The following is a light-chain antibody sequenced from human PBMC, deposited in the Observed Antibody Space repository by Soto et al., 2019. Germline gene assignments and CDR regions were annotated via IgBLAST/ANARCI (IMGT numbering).Light chain of an antibody. V-gene: IGKV3-20*01. CDR2: AAS. J-gene: IGKJ5*01. Sequence: EIVLTQSPGILSLSPGERATLSCRASQSVSSNYLAWYQQKPGQAPRRLIYAASSRATGIPDRFNGSGSGTDFTLTISRLEPEDFAVYYCQQYASSPTFGEGTRLEIK. CDR1: QSVSSNY. CDR3: QQYASSPT.